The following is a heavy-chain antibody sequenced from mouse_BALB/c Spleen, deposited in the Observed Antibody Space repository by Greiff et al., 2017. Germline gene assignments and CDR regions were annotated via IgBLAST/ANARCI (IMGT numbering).Heavy chain of an antibody. Sequence: VKVVESGAELVRPGSSVKISCKASGYAFSRYWMNWVKQRPGQGLEWIGQIYPGDGDTNYNGKFKGKATQTANKSTSTHYMHISSLTSEDSAVYCWARLDWDRFAYWGQGTLVTVSA. D-gene: IGHD4-1*01. CDR3: ARLDWDRFAY. CDR1: GYAFSRYW. CDR2: IYPGDGDT. V-gene: IGHV1-80*01. J-gene: IGHJ3*01.